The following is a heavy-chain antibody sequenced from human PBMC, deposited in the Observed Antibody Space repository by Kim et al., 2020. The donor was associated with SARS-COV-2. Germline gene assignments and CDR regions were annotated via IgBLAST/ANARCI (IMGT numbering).Heavy chain of an antibody. J-gene: IGHJ5*02. CDR1: GFTFSSYS. Sequence: GGSLRLSCAASGFTFSSYSMNWVRQAPGKGLEWVSSISSSSSYIYYADSVKGRFTISRDNAKNSLYLQMNSLRAEDTAVYYCARDARGSSNWFDPWGQGTLVTVSS. CDR3: ARDARGSSNWFDP. CDR2: ISSSSSYI. D-gene: IGHD6-6*01. V-gene: IGHV3-21*01.